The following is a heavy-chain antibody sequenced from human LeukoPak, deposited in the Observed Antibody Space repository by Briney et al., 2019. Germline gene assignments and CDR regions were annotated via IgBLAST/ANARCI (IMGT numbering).Heavy chain of an antibody. D-gene: IGHD3-22*01. Sequence: GGSLRLSCAGSGFTFSIYGMHWVRQAPGKGLEWVAVISYDGSNKYYADSVKGRFTISRDNSKNTLYLQMNSLRAEDTAVYYCASEFAYDSSGYAPDYWGQGTLVTVSS. V-gene: IGHV3-30*19. CDR2: ISYDGSNK. CDR1: GFTFSIYG. J-gene: IGHJ4*02. CDR3: ASEFAYDSSGYAPDY.